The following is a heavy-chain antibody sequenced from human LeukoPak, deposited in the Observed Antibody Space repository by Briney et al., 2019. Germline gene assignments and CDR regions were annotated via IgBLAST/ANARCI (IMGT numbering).Heavy chain of an antibody. Sequence: GGSLRLSCAASGFTFSDYYMTWIRQAPGKGLEWLSCIGSGGYTIYYADSVKGRFTLSRDNAKNSLYLQMNSLRAEDTAVYYCARTAYYYDSSGYDDAFDIWGQGTMVTVSS. CDR3: ARTAYYYDSSGYDDAFDI. CDR2: IGSGGYTI. CDR1: GFTFSDYY. V-gene: IGHV3-11*01. D-gene: IGHD3-22*01. J-gene: IGHJ3*02.